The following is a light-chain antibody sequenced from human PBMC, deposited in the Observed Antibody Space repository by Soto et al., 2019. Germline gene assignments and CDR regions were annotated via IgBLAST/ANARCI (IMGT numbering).Light chain of an antibody. CDR1: SSNIGNNY. Sequence: QPVLKLPPPVSPAPGPEVPISSPGKSSNIGNNYVSWYQHLPGSAPQRLIYDNGKRPSGISDRFSGSKSGTSATLGITGLQTVDEADYYCGTWDGCLNIEVFGTGTKVTVL. CDR3: GTWDGCLNIEV. J-gene: IGLJ1*01. CDR2: DNG. V-gene: IGLV1-51*01.